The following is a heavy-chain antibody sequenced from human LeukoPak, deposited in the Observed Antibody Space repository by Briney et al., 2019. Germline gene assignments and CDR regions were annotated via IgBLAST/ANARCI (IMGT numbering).Heavy chain of an antibody. D-gene: IGHD3-10*01. CDR3: ASGTGGLGELFPLGT. J-gene: IGHJ3*01. V-gene: IGHV3-30*04. Sequence: PGGSLRLSCAASGFTSSNYALNWVRQAPGKGLEWVAVISCDGSNKHYADSVKGRFTISRDNSKNTLYLQMDSLRPEDTAVYYCASGTGGLGELFPLGTWGQGTMITVSS. CDR2: ISCDGSNK. CDR1: GFTSSNYA.